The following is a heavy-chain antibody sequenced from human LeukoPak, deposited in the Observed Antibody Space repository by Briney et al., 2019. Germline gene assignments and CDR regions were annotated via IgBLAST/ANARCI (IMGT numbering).Heavy chain of an antibody. J-gene: IGHJ4*02. V-gene: IGHV4-39*07. D-gene: IGHD1-26*01. CDR1: GGSISSSSYY. Sequence: PSETLSLTCTVSGGSISSSSYYWGWIRQPPGKGLEWIGSIYYSGSTYYNPSLKSRVTISVDTSKNQFSLKLSSVTAADTAVYYCARELYSGSQFDYWGQGTLVTVSS. CDR3: ARELYSGSQFDY. CDR2: IYYSGST.